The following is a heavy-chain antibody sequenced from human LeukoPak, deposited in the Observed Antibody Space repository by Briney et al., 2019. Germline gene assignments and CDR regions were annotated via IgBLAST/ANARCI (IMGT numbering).Heavy chain of an antibody. CDR3: VKVPGYSSIFDY. J-gene: IGHJ4*02. V-gene: IGHV3-23*01. Sequence: LPGGSLRFSCAASGFTFSSYAMSWVRQAPGKGLEWVSAISSGGDGTYYADSVRGRFTISRDNSKNTLYLQMNSLRAEDTAVYYCVKVPGYSSIFDYWGQGTLVTVSS. D-gene: IGHD6-13*01. CDR2: ISSGGDGT. CDR1: GFTFSSYA.